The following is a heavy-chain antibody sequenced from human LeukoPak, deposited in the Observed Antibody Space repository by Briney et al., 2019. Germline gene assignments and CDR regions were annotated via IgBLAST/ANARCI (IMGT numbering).Heavy chain of an antibody. V-gene: IGHV1-24*01. CDR2: FDPEDGET. D-gene: IGHD4-17*01. J-gene: IGHJ4*02. CDR1: GYTLTELS. CDR3: ATDLHLRSTFDY. Sequence: ASVNVSCKVSGYTLTELSMHWVRQAPGKGLEWMGGFDPEDGETIYAQKFQGRVTMTEDTSTDTAYMELSSLRSEDTAVYYCATDLHLRSTFDYWGQGTLVTVSS.